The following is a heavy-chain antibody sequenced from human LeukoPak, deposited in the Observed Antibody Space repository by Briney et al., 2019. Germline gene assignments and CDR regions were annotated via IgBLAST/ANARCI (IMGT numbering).Heavy chain of an antibody. CDR3: ARGAYDFWSGDASGAFDI. V-gene: IGHV4-61*02. CDR2: IYTSGSN. CDR1: GGSISSGSYY. D-gene: IGHD3-3*01. Sequence: PSQTLSLTCTVSGGSISSGSYYWGWIRQPAGKGLEWLGRIYTSGSNNYNPSLKSRVTISVDTSKNQFSLKLSSVTAADTAVYYCARGAYDFWSGDASGAFDIWGQGTMVTVSS. J-gene: IGHJ3*02.